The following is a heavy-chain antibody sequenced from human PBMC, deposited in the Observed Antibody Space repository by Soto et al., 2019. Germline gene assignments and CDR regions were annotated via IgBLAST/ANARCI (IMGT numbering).Heavy chain of an antibody. CDR3: AQAPAVYSSGWFFPFDY. CDR2: ISGSGGRT. V-gene: IGHV3-23*01. D-gene: IGHD6-19*01. CDR1: GFISSSSA. J-gene: IGHJ4*02. Sequence: GESLKISCAASGFISSSSAMSWVRQAPGQGLEWVSGISGSGGRTYYADSVKGRFTISRDNSKSTLYLQMNSLRAEDTAVYYCAQAPAVYSSGWFFPFDYWGQGTLVTVSS.